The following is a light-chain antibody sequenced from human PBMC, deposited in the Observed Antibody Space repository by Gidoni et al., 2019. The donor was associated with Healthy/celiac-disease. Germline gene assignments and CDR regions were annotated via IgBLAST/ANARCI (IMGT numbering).Light chain of an antibody. J-gene: IGLJ2*01. CDR1: ELGDKY. CDR3: QAWDSSEV. Sequence: SYELTPPPPVCVSPGQTASITCSGDELGDKYTCWYQQKPGQSPVLVIYQDSKRPSGIPERFSGSNSGNTATLTISGTQAMDEADYYCQAWDSSEVFGGGTKLTVL. CDR2: QDS. V-gene: IGLV3-1*01.